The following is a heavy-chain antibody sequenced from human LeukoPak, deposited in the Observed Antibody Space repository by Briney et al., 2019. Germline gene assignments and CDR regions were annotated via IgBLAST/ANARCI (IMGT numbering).Heavy chain of an antibody. CDR3: ARPQDSGGSGGHDAFDI. D-gene: IGHD2-15*01. CDR1: GFTFSNYW. J-gene: IGHJ3*02. V-gene: IGHV3-7*05. CDR2: INQDGSEK. Sequence: PGGSLRLSCAASGFTFSNYWMSWVRQAPGKGLEWVANINQDGSEKYYVDSVKGRFTISRDNAKNSLYLEMNSPRADDTAMYYCARPQDSGGSGGHDAFDIWGQGTMVTVSS.